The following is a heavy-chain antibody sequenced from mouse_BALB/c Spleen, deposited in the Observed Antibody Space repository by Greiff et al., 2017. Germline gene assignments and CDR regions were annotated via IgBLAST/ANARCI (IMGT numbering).Heavy chain of an antibody. V-gene: IGHV14-4*02. CDR3: NACYGSSSYYFDY. J-gene: IGHJ2*01. Sequence: VQLKQSGAELVRSGASVKLSCTASGFNIKDYYMHWVKQRPEQGLEWIGWIDPENGDTEYAPKFQGKATMTADTSSNTAYLQLSSLTSEDTAVYYCNACYGSSSYYFDYWGQGTTLTVSS. CDR1: GFNIKDYY. D-gene: IGHD1-1*01. CDR2: IDPENGDT.